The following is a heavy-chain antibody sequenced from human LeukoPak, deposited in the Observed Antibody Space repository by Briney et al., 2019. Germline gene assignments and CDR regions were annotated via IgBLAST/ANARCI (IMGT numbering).Heavy chain of an antibody. J-gene: IGHJ6*02. CDR3: ARYDSSGFGYYYYGMDV. V-gene: IGHV1-69*13. CDR1: GYTFTGYY. D-gene: IGHD3-22*01. Sequence: ASVKVSCKASGYTFTGYYMHWVRQAPGQGLEWMGGIIPIFGTANYAQKFQGRVTITADESTSTAYMELSSLRSEDTAVYYCARYDSSGFGYYYYGMDVWGQGTTVTVSS. CDR2: IIPIFGTA.